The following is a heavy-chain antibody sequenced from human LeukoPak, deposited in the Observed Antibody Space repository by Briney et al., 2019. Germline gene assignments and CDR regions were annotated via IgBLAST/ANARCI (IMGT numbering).Heavy chain of an antibody. D-gene: IGHD3-22*01. Sequence: SETLSLTCTVSGASISSYYWSWIRQPPGKGLEWIGYIYYSGSTNYNPSLKSRVTISVDTSKNQFSLKLRSVTAADTAVYYCARVTGYMIEDYFDYWGQGTLVTVSS. J-gene: IGHJ4*02. CDR3: ARVTGYMIEDYFDY. CDR2: IYYSGST. CDR1: GASISSYY. V-gene: IGHV4-59*13.